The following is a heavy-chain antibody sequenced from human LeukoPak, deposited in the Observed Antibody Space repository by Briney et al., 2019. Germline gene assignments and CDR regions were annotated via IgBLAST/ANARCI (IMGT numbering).Heavy chain of an antibody. D-gene: IGHD2-2*01. CDR1: GFTFTSSA. CDR3: ASYCSSISCQEPHVY. J-gene: IGHJ4*02. V-gene: IGHV1-58*01. CDR2: IVVGSGNT. Sequence: SVKVSCKASGFTFTSSAVQWVRQARGQRLEWIGWIVVGSGNTNYAQKFQERVTITRDMSTSTAYMELSSLRSEDTAVYYCASYCSSISCQEPHVYWGQGTLVTVSS.